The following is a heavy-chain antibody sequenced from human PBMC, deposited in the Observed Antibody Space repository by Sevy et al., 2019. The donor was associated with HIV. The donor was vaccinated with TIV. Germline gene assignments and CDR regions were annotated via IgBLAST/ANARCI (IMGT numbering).Heavy chain of an antibody. D-gene: IGHD3-3*02. V-gene: IGHV3-30*04. CDR3: ARDLASSGNGLDV. Sequence: GGSLRLSCAASGFTFFAYTMHWVRQAPGKGLEWVALISYDIKNKYYADSGKGRFTISRDNSKNTRYMQMNSLRPEDTAVYYCARDLASSGNGLDVWGQGTTVTVSS. J-gene: IGHJ6*02. CDR2: ISYDIKNK. CDR1: GFTFFAYT.